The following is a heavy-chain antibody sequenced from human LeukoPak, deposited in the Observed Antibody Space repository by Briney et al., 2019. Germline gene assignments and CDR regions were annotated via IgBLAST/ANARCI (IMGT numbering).Heavy chain of an antibody. V-gene: IGHV4-34*01. D-gene: IGHD3-3*01. J-gene: IGHJ6*02. Sequence: PSETLSLTCAVYGGSFSGYYWSWIRQPPGKGLEWIGEINHSGSTNYNPSLKSRVTISVDTSKNQFSLKLSSVTAADTAVYYCARHAYDFWSGYYTRHYYYGMDVWGQGTTVTVS. CDR1: GGSFSGYY. CDR3: ARHAYDFWSGYYTRHYYYGMDV. CDR2: INHSGST.